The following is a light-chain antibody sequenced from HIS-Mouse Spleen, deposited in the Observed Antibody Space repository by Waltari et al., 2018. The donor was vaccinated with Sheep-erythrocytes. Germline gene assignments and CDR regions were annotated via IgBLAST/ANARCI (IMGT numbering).Light chain of an antibody. Sequence: EIVLTQSPATLSLSPGERATLSCRASQSVSSDLAWYPQKPGQAPRLLIYDASNRATGIPARFSGSGSGTDFTLTSSSLEPEDFAVYYCQQRSNWYTFGQGTKLEIK. J-gene: IGKJ2*01. V-gene: IGKV3-11*01. CDR3: QQRSNWYT. CDR1: QSVSSD. CDR2: DAS.